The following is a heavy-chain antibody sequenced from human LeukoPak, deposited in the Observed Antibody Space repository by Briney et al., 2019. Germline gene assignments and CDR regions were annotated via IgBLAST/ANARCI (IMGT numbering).Heavy chain of an antibody. D-gene: IGHD3-10*01. CDR2: IYPADSDT. Sequence: GASLKISCQVSGYIFTDYWIGWVRQMPGKGLESMGIIYPADSDTAYSPFFQGQVTISADKSISTVYLQWSSLKASDTAMYYCARQSRDGSKTRGYYFDHWGQGTPVTVSS. CDR3: ARQSRDGSKTRGYYFDH. V-gene: IGHV5-51*01. CDR1: GYIFTDYW. J-gene: IGHJ4*02.